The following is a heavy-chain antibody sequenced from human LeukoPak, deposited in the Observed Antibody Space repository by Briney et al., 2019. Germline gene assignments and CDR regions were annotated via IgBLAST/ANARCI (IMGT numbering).Heavy chain of an antibody. D-gene: IGHD2-2*01. V-gene: IGHV1-24*01. Sequence: RASVKVSCKVSGYTLTELSMHWVRQAPGKGLEWMGGFDPEDGETIYAQKFQGRVTMTRDMSTSTVYMELSSLRSEDTAVYYCAKGAGTAGCSSTSCYARFDYWGQGTLVTVSS. J-gene: IGHJ4*02. CDR2: FDPEDGET. CDR3: AKGAGTAGCSSTSCYARFDY. CDR1: GYTLTELS.